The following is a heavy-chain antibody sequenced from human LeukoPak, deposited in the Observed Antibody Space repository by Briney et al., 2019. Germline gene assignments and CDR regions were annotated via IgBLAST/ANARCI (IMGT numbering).Heavy chain of an antibody. D-gene: IGHD3-22*01. V-gene: IGHV3-23*01. J-gene: IGHJ4*02. CDR1: GFTFSSYA. CDR3: AKDENYYDSSGYYHRPDF. Sequence: PGRSLRLSCAASGFTFSSYAMSWVRQAPGKGLEWVSAISGSGGSTYYADSVKGRFTNSRDNSKNTLYLKMNSLRAEDTAVYYCAKDENYYDSSGYYHRPDFWGQGTLVTVSS. CDR2: ISGSGGST.